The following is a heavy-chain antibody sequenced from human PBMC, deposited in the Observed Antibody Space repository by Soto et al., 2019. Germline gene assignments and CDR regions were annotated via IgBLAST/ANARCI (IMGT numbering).Heavy chain of an antibody. D-gene: IGHD4-17*01. CDR3: AKTASMTIRDGFAH. J-gene: IGHJ4*02. CDR2: ISGSGSNP. V-gene: IGHV3-23*01. Sequence: EVQVLESGGGLVQPGGSLRLSWAASGFTFSSYAMSWVRQAPGQRLEWVSAISGSGSNPYYADSVKGRFTISRDNSKNTLYLQRNSLRAEDTALYYCAKTASMTIRDGFAHWGQGTLVTFSS. CDR1: GFTFSSYA.